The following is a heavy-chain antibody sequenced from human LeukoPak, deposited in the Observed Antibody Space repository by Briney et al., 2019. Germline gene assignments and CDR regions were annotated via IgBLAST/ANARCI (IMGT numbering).Heavy chain of an antibody. V-gene: IGHV3-74*01. CDR1: GFTFSNHW. D-gene: IGHD6-19*01. CDR2: ITSDGSST. J-gene: IGHJ6*02. Sequence: PGGSLRLSCAASGFTFSNHWMHWVRQAPGKGLVWVSRITSDGSSTSYADSVKGRFIISRDNAQKTLYLQMNSLRAEDTAVYYCAREGSGSSDWFFYYYGMDVWGQGITVTVSS. CDR3: AREGSGSSDWFFYYYGMDV.